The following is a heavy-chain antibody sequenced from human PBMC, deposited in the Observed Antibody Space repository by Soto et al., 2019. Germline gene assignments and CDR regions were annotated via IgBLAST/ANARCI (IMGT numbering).Heavy chain of an antibody. CDR1: GGSISSGGYY. J-gene: IGHJ5*02. CDR3: ASSSSAAVDNVNWFDP. CDR2: IYYSGST. V-gene: IGHV4-31*03. D-gene: IGHD1-1*01. Sequence: QVQLQESGPGLVKPSQTLSLTCTVSGGSISSGGYYWSWIRQHPGKGLEWIGYIYYSGSTYYNPSLKSRVTISVDTSKNQFSLKLSSVTAADTAVYYCASSSSAAVDNVNWFDPWGQGTLVTVSS.